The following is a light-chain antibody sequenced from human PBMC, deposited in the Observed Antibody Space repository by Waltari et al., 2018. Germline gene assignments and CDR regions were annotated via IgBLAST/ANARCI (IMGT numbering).Light chain of an antibody. CDR1: QDISNY. CDR3: LQYVNRPLT. Sequence: EIQMTQSPSSLSASAGDRVTITCQASQDISNYLNWYQQKPGKAPRLLIYDASNLETGVPSRFSGSGSGTDFTFTISSLHPEDIGTYYCLQYVNRPLTFGGGTKVEIK. CDR2: DAS. V-gene: IGKV1-33*01. J-gene: IGKJ4*02.